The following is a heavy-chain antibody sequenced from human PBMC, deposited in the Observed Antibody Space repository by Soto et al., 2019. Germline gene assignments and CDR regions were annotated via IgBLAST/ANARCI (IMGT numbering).Heavy chain of an antibody. D-gene: IGHD3-3*01. Sequence: XGSLGLSCAASGFTFSSYAMSGVRQAPGKGLEWVSAISGSGGSTYYADSVKGRFTISRDNSKNTLYLQMNSLRAEDTAVYYCARLLYDFWSGSEFYWFDPWGQGTLVTVSS. CDR3: ARLLYDFWSGSEFYWFDP. V-gene: IGHV3-23*01. CDR2: ISGSGGST. J-gene: IGHJ5*02. CDR1: GFTFSSYA.